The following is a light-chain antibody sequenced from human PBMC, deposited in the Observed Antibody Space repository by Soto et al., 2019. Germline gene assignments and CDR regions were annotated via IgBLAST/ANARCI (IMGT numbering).Light chain of an antibody. Sequence: GHRGTLSCRASQSISSNFLAWYQQKPGQAPRIIIFGASGRATGIPDRFSGSGSGTDFTLTIIRLEPEDFAMYYCQQYGSLSWTFGQGTKVDIK. J-gene: IGKJ1*01. CDR1: QSISSNF. CDR3: QQYGSLSWT. CDR2: GAS. V-gene: IGKV3-20*01.